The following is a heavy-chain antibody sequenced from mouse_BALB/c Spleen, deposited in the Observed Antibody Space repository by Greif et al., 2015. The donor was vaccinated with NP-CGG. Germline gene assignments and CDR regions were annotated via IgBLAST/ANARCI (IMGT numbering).Heavy chain of an antibody. CDR2: IDPENGDT. D-gene: IGHD1-1*01. J-gene: IGHJ2*01. V-gene: IGHV14-4*02. CDR3: NAPYYGSRYFDY. Sequence: EVKLVESGAELVRSGASVKLSCTASGFNIKDYYMHWVKQRPEQGLEWIGWIDPENGDTEYAPKFQGKATMTADTSSNTAYLQLSSLTSEDTAVYYCNAPYYGSRYFDYWGQGTTLTVSS. CDR1: GFNIKDYY.